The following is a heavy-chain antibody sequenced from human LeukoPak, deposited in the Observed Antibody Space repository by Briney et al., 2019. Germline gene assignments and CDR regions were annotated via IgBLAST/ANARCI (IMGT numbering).Heavy chain of an antibody. CDR1: GGSINRDNW. J-gene: IGHJ5*02. D-gene: IGHD3-22*01. CDR3: ARDWDGRDSDRSGYYPRWFDP. Sequence: SETLSLTCAVSGGSINRDNWWTWVRQPPGKGLEWIGEVYYTGNTHYNPSLQSRVTISVDNSKNQFYLDLSSVTAADTAVYYCARDWDGRDSDRSGYYPRWFDPWGQGTLVTVSS. CDR2: VYYTGNT. V-gene: IGHV4-4*02.